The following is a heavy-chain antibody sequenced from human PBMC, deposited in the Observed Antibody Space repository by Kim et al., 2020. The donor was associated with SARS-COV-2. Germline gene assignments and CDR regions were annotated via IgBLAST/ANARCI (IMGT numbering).Heavy chain of an antibody. V-gene: IGHV3-30*18. CDR2: ISYDGSNK. J-gene: IGHJ4*02. D-gene: IGHD3-3*01. Sequence: GGSLRLSCAASGFTFSSYGMHWVRQAPGKGLEWVAVISYDGSNKYYADSVKGRFTISRDNSKNTLYLQMNSLRAEDTAVYYCAKDPVYYDFWSGYLPPDYWGQGTLVTVSS. CDR3: AKDPVYYDFWSGYLPPDY. CDR1: GFTFSSYG.